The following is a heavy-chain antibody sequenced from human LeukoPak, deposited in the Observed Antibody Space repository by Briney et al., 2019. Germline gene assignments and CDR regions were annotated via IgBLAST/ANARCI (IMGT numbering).Heavy chain of an antibody. Sequence: GGSLRLSCAASGFTFSSYSMNWVRQAPGKGLEWVSYISSSSSTIYYADSVKGRFTISRDNAKNSLYLQMSSLRAEDTAVYYCVFSGFNGMDVWGQGTTVTVSS. J-gene: IGHJ6*02. V-gene: IGHV3-48*04. CDR2: ISSSSSTI. CDR1: GFTFSSYS. D-gene: IGHD3-22*01. CDR3: VFSGFNGMDV.